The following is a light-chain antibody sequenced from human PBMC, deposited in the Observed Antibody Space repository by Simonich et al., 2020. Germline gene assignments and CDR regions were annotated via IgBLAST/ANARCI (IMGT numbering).Light chain of an antibody. V-gene: IGLV6-57*01. Sequence: NFMLTQPHFVSESPGKTVTISCTRSSGHISSNNVQWYQQRPGSSPTTVSYEDNQRPSGVPDRFSGSIDSSSNSASLTISGLKTEDEADYYCQSYDSSNRVFGGGTKLTVL. J-gene: IGLJ3*02. CDR2: EDN. CDR1: SGHISSNN. CDR3: QSYDSSNRV.